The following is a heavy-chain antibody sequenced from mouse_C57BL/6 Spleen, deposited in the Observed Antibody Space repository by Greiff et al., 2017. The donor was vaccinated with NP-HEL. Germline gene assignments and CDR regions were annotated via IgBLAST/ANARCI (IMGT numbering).Heavy chain of an antibody. D-gene: IGHD2-5*01. CDR2: ISSGSSTI. CDR1: GFTFSDYG. Sequence: EVQRVESGGGLVKPGGSLKLSCAASGFTFSDYGMHWVRQAPEKGLEWVAYISSGSSTIYYADTVKGRFTISRDNAKNTLFLQMTSLRSEETAMYYCARESNYSWFAYWGQGTLVTVSA. CDR3: ARESNYSWFAY. V-gene: IGHV5-17*01. J-gene: IGHJ3*01.